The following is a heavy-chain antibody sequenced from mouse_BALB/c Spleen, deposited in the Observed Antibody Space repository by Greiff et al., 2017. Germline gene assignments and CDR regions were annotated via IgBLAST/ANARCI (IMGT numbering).Heavy chain of an antibody. Sequence: EVQGVESGGGLVQPGGSRKLSCAASGFTFSDYGMAWVRQAPGKGPEWVAFISNLAYSIYYADTVTGRFTISRENAKNTLYLEMSSLRSEDTAMYYCAREGYEAWFAYWGQGTLVTVSA. D-gene: IGHD2-10*02. J-gene: IGHJ3*01. CDR3: AREGYEAWFAY. CDR1: GFTFSDYG. V-gene: IGHV5-15*02. CDR2: ISNLAYSI.